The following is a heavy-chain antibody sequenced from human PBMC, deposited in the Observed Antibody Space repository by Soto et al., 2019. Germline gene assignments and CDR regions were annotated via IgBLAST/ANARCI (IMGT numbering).Heavy chain of an antibody. CDR3: ARDSPDLYGDYEDYYYYMDV. CDR2: ISSSGSTI. CDR1: GFTFSDYY. Sequence: GGSLRLSCAASGFTFSDYYMSWIRQAPGKGLEWVSYISSSGSTIYYADSVKGRFTISRDNAKNSLYLQMNSLRAEDTAVYYCARDSPDLYGDYEDYYYYMDVWGKGTTVTVSS. J-gene: IGHJ6*03. V-gene: IGHV3-11*01. D-gene: IGHD4-17*01.